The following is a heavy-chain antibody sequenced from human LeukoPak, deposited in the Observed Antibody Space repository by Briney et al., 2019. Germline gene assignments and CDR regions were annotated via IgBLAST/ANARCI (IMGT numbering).Heavy chain of an antibody. D-gene: IGHD1-26*01. V-gene: IGHV4-39*06. CDR3: ARAYHSGSYYDY. J-gene: IGHJ4*02. CDR2: IYYGEST. CDR1: GGSVSGYY. Sequence: SETLSFTCAVHGGSVSGYYWSWIRQPPGKGLERIGSIYYGESTYSNPSLKSRVIISVAMAKNAFALKLSSETAADTAVYYCARAYHSGSYYDYWGRGTLVTVSS.